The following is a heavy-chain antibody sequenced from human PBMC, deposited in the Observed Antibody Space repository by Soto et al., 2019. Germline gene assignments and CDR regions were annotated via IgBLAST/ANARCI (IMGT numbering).Heavy chain of an antibody. CDR1: GGSMNEYY. CDR3: VRDGRGWSGGAYFYYGMDV. V-gene: IGHV4-59*01. CDR2: VYNSMST. Sequence: QVQLQESGPGLVKPSETLSLTCSVSGGSMNEYYWTWVRQSPGKGLEWIGYVYNSMSTNYNPSLRSRPTISVDTPKRQFSLKLTSGTAADAAVYYCVRDGRGWSGGAYFYYGMDVWGQGTTVTVSS. J-gene: IGHJ6*02. D-gene: IGHD3-10*01.